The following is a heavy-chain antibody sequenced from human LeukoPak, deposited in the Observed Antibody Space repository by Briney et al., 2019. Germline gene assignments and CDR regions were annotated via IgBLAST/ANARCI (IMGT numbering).Heavy chain of an antibody. D-gene: IGHD2-21*01. V-gene: IGHV3-23*01. CDR2: ISGSGGST. Sequence: GGSLRLSCAASGFTFSSYAMSWVPQAPGKGLEWVSAISGSGGSTYYADSVKGRFTISRDNSKNTLYLQMNSLRPEDTAVYYCARFLPTHIVVANYYFDQWGEGTLVPVSS. CDR1: GFTFSSYA. CDR3: ARFLPTHIVVANYYFDQ. J-gene: IGHJ4*02.